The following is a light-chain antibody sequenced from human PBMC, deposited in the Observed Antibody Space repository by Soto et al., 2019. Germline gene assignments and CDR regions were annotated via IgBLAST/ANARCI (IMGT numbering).Light chain of an antibody. CDR1: QTVLYSSNNKNN. V-gene: IGKV4-1*01. Sequence: DTVMTQSPGSLAVSLGERATINCKSSQTVLYSSNNKNNLAWYQQKPGQPPKLLIYWAATQESGVPDRFSGGGSGTDFTLTISSLQAEDVAVYYCQQYYSAPYSFGQGTKLEIK. J-gene: IGKJ2*03. CDR2: WAA. CDR3: QQYYSAPYS.